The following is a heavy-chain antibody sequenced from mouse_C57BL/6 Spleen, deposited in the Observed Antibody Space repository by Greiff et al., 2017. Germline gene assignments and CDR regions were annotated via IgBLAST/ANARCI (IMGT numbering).Heavy chain of an antibody. CDR2: IHPNSGST. Sequence: QVQLKQPGAELVKPGASVKLSCKASGYTFTSYWMHWVKQRPGQGLEWIGMIHPNSGSTNYNEKFKSKATLTVDKSSSTAYMQLSSLTSEDSAVYYCARSKIYGTVFFDYWGQGTTLTVSS. CDR3: ARSKIYGTVFFDY. J-gene: IGHJ2*01. V-gene: IGHV1-64*01. D-gene: IGHD2-1*01. CDR1: GYTFTSYW.